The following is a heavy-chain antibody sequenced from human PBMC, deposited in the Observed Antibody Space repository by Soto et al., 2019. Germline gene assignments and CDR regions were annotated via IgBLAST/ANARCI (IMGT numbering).Heavy chain of an antibody. CDR3: ARAFRYCSGGSCRPGGMDV. V-gene: IGHV4-4*07. D-gene: IGHD2-15*01. Sequence: PSETLSLTCTVSGGSTSSYYWSWIRQPAGKGLEWIGRIYTSGSTNYNPSLKSRVTMSVDTSKNQFSLKLSSVTAADTAVYYCARAFRYCSGGSCRPGGMDVWGQGTTVTVSS. CDR1: GGSTSSYY. CDR2: IYTSGST. J-gene: IGHJ6*02.